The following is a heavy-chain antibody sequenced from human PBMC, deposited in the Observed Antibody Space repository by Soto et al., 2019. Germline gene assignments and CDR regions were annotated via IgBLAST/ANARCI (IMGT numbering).Heavy chain of an antibody. CDR3: ARTVTIFGVVIAQVDY. CDR2: IYPGDSDT. CDR1: GYSFTSYW. J-gene: IGHJ4*02. Sequence: PGESLKISCKGSGYSFTSYWIGWVRQMPGKGLEWMGIIYPGDSDTRYSPSFQGQVTISADKSISTAYLQWSSLKASDTAMYYCARTVTIFGVVIAQVDYWGQGTLVTVSS. D-gene: IGHD3-3*01. V-gene: IGHV5-51*01.